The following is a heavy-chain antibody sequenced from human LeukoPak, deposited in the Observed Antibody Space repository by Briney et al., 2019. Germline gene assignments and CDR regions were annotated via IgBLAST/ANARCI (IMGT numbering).Heavy chain of an antibody. CDR3: ARSEGGSYYSLDY. J-gene: IGHJ4*02. Sequence: GESLKISCKASGYKFTGYWIGWVRLMPGNGLEWMGMIFPSDSDTRYSPAFQGQVTMSVDTSVNTAYLQWGNLKASDTAMYYCARSEGGSYYSLDYWGQGTLVTVSS. CDR2: IFPSDSDT. V-gene: IGHV5-51*01. CDR1: GYKFTGYW. D-gene: IGHD1-26*01.